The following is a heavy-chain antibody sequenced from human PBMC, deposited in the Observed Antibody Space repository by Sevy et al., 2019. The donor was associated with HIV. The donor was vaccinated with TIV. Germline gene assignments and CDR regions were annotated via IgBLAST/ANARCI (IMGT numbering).Heavy chain of an antibody. CDR2: IKQDGSVK. CDR3: ASGTYYYDSTGYYHDVFDV. V-gene: IGHV3-7*03. CDR1: SGFTFSSYW. J-gene: IGHJ3*01. D-gene: IGHD3-22*01. Sequence: GGSLRLSCAASSGFTFSSYWMSWVRQAPGKGLEWVANIKQDGSVKHHVDSVRGRFTISSDNAKNSLYLQLNRLRVEDTAVYYCASGTYYYDSTGYYHDVFDVWGQGTMVTVSS.